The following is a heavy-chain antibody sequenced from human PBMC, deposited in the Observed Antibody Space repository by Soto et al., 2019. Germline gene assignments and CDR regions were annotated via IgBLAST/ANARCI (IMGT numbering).Heavy chain of an antibody. V-gene: IGHV3-7*01. CDR2: IKQDGSEK. D-gene: IGHD3-10*01. CDR3: ARVQGQLLWFGELLGTWHYYFDY. J-gene: IGHJ4*02. CDR1: GFTFSSYW. Sequence: GGSLRLSCAASGFTFSSYWMSWVRQAPGKGLEGVANIKQDGSEKDYVDSVKGRFTISRDNAKNSLYLQMNSLRAEDTAVYYCARVQGQLLWFGELLGTWHYYFDYWGQGTLVTVSS.